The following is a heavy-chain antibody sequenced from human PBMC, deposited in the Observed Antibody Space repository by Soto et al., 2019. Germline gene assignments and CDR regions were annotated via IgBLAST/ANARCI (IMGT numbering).Heavy chain of an antibody. Sequence: GGSLRLSCAASGFTFSDYYMSWIRQAPGKGPEWVSYISSSGSTIYYADSVKGRFTISRDNAKNSLYLQMNSLRAEDTAVYYCARAKEQWLVQFDYWGQGTLVTV. CDR3: ARAKEQWLVQFDY. V-gene: IGHV3-11*01. CDR2: ISSSGSTI. D-gene: IGHD6-19*01. J-gene: IGHJ4*02. CDR1: GFTFSDYY.